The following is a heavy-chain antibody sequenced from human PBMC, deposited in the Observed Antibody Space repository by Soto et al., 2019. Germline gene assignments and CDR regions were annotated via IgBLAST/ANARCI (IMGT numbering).Heavy chain of an antibody. CDR3: SRLVQWGLPEYFQH. CDR2: IDYSGSA. J-gene: IGHJ1*01. CDR1: GDSILNTIYY. Sequence: SETLSLTCTVSGDSILNTIYYWGWIRQPPGKGLEWIGTIDYSGSAQYTPSLKSRVTMSVDTSKNQFSLKLTSVTAADTAVYYCSRLVQWGLPEYFQHWGPGTLVTVSS. V-gene: IGHV4-39*01. D-gene: IGHD1-26*01.